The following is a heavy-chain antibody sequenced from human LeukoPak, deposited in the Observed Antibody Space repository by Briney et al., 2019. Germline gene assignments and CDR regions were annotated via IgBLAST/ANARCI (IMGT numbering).Heavy chain of an antibody. J-gene: IGHJ5*02. CDR2: IYHSGST. V-gene: IGHV4-30-2*01. Sequence: SQTLSLTCAVSGGSVSSGGYSWSWIRQPPGEGLEWIGYIYHSGSTYYNPSLKSRVTISVDRSKNQFSLKLSSVTAADTAVYYCAGRLGYCSSTSCYTGWFDPWGQGTLVTVSS. D-gene: IGHD2-2*02. CDR1: GGSVSSGGYS. CDR3: AGRLGYCSSTSCYTGWFDP.